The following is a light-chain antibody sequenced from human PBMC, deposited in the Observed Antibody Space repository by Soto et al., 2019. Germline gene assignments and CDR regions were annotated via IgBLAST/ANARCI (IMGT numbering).Light chain of an antibody. J-gene: IGKJ1*01. V-gene: IGKV1-5*01. Sequence: IQMSQPPPTPSSSVADRFTLTCRASQNILNWLAWYKQTQGKVPKXXSHDAATLESGVPSRVSGSGAGTEFTLTISRLQPEDFAVYYCQQYGSSPWTFGQGTKVDIK. CDR1: QNILNW. CDR3: QQYGSSPWT. CDR2: DAA.